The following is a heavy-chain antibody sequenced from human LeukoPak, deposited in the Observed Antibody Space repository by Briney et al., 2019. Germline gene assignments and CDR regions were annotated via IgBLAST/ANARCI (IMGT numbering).Heavy chain of an antibody. J-gene: IGHJ4*02. CDR3: ASRPYDFWSGYPTYYFDY. CDR2: IIPIFGTA. CDR1: GGTFSSYA. D-gene: IGHD3-3*01. V-gene: IGHV1-69*13. Sequence: GASVKVSCKASGGTFSSYAISWVRQASGQGLEWMGGIIPIFGTANYAQKFQGRVTITADESTSTAYMELSSLRSEDTAVYYCASRPYDFWSGYPTYYFDYWGQGTLVTVSS.